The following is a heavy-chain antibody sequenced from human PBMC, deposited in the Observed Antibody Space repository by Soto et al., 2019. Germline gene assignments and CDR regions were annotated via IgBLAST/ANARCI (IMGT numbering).Heavy chain of an antibody. V-gene: IGHV3-21*01. CDR2: ISSSSSYI. J-gene: IGHJ6*03. CDR1: GFTFSSYS. D-gene: IGHD5-12*01. CDR3: ARPEESGYDEYYYYMDV. Sequence: GGSLRLSCAASGFTFSSYSMNWVRQAPGKGLEWVSSISSSSSYIYYADSVKGRFTISRDNAKNSLYLQMNSLRAEDTAVYYCARPEESGYDEYYYYMDVWGKGTTVTVSS.